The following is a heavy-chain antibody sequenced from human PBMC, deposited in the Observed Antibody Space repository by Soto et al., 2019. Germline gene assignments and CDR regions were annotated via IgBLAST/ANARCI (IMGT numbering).Heavy chain of an antibody. CDR3: AKAYAVPAATASFDY. J-gene: IGHJ4*02. CDR1: GFTFSSYG. Sequence: GGSLRLSCAASGFTFSSYGMHWVRQAPGKGLEWVAVISYDGMNKYYAASVKGRFSISRDNSKNTLYLQMDSLGAEDTALYYCAKAYAVPAATASFDYWGQGTLVTVSS. V-gene: IGHV3-30*18. CDR2: ISYDGMNK. D-gene: IGHD2-2*01.